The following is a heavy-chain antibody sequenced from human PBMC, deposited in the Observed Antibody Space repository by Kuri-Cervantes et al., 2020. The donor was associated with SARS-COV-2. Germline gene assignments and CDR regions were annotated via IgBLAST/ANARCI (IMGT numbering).Heavy chain of an antibody. CDR3: ARGHIGVIPSPILGLGPHYYYYHIDV. CDR2: INHSGGT. CDR1: GFTFSDYA. V-gene: IGHV4-34*01. J-gene: IGHJ6*02. D-gene: IGHD3-16*01. Sequence: GSLRLSCAASGFTFSDYAMSWVRQSPGKGLQWIGEINHSGGTKYKPSLKGRVSISIDASKNQVSLKMTSVTAADAAVYYCARGHIGVIPSPILGLGPHYYYYHIDVWGQGTTVTVSS.